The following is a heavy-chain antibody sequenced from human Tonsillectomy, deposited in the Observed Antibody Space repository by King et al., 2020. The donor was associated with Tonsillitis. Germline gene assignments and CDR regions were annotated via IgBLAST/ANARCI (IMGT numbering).Heavy chain of an antibody. V-gene: IGHV3-9*01. J-gene: IGHJ3*02. CDR1: GFTFDDYA. CDR2: MSWNSGSM. Sequence: QLVQSGGGLVQPGRSLRLSCAASGFTFDDYAMHWVRQAPGKGPEWVSGMSWNSGSMDYADSVKGRFTISRDNAKNSLYLQMNSLRAEDTALYYCAKDIRPSEYDSSGYYSNAFDIWGQGTMVTVSS. D-gene: IGHD3-22*01. CDR3: AKDIRPSEYDSSGYYSNAFDI.